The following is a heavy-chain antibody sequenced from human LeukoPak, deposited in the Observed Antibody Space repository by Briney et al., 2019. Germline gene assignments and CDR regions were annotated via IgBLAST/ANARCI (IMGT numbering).Heavy chain of an antibody. V-gene: IGHV4-39*07. D-gene: IGHD1-26*01. J-gene: IGHJ5*01. Sequence: SETLSLTCSVSGGSISSSGHYWGWIRQSPEKGLDWIGSIYSNGNTYYNPSLKSRVTMSLDTSKNQFSLRLTSATAADAAVYYCARQVAIVEPTDPNWFDSWGQGTLVTVSS. CDR1: GGSISSSGHY. CDR3: ARQVAIVEPTDPNWFDS. CDR2: IYSNGNT.